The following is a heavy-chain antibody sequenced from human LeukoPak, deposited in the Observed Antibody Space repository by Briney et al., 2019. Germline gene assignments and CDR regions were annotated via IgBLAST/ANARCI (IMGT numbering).Heavy chain of an antibody. J-gene: IGHJ4*02. CDR3: AREVVSSPSYFDS. Sequence: GGSLRLSCAASGFTVSSSYMYWVRQAPGNGLEWVSFFYRGDSTYYAESVRGRFTISRDNSKNTLYLLMNSLIPEDTAVYYCAREVVSSPSYFDSWGQGTLVTVSS. V-gene: IGHV3-53*01. D-gene: IGHD2-15*01. CDR1: GFTVSSSY. CDR2: FYRGDST.